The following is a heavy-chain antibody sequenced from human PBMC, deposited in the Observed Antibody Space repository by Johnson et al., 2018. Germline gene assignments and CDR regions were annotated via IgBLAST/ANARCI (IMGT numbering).Heavy chain of an antibody. CDR2: IYPGDSDI. Sequence: VQLVQSGAEVKKPGESLKISCKGSGYSFTTHWIAWVRQMPGKGLDWMGIIYPGDSDIRYSPSFQGKVTISADKSISTAYLQRSSLKASDTAMYHCSREGSPGVDAFAIWGQGAMVTVSS. V-gene: IGHV5-51*01. D-gene: IGHD1-26*01. CDR1: GYSFTTHW. CDR3: SREGSPGVDAFAI. J-gene: IGHJ3*02.